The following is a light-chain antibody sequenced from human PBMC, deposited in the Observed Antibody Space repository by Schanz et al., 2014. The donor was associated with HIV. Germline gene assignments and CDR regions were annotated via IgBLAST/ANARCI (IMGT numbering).Light chain of an antibody. CDR2: NVS. CDR1: SSDIGANNF. Sequence: QSVLAQPASVSGSPGQSITISCSGTSSDIGANNFVSWYQQQPGKAPKLLIYNVSSRPSGVSVRFSGSKSGNMASLTISGLQPEDEADYYCSSYTSSSTRVFGGGTKLTVL. V-gene: IGLV2-14*03. J-gene: IGLJ3*02. CDR3: SSYTSSSTRV.